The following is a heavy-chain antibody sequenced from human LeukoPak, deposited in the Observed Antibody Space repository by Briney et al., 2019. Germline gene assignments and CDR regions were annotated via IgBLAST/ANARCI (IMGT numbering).Heavy chain of an antibody. CDR2: IYYSGST. V-gene: IGHV4-39*07. J-gene: IGHJ5*01. CDR3: SKRILAAAHWFDP. D-gene: IGHD2/OR15-2a*01. CDR1: GGSISSSSYY. Sequence: SSETLSLTCTVSGGSISSSSYYWGWIRQPPGKGLEWIGSIYYSGSTYYNPSLKSRVTISVDTSKNQFSLKLSSVTAADTAVYYRSKRILAAAHWFDPRGQGTPGTGSS.